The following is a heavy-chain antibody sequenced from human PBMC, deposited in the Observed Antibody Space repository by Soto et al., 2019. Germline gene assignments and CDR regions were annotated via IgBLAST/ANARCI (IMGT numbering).Heavy chain of an antibody. CDR3: ARVGLGAARGAFDY. V-gene: IGHV4-59*01. CDR2: IYYSGST. Sequence: SETLSLTCTVSGGSISSYYWSWIRQPPGKGLEWIGYIYYSGSTNYNPSLKSRVTISVDTSKNQFSLKLSSVTAAGTAVYYCARVGLGAARGAFDYWGQGTLVTVSS. D-gene: IGHD6-6*01. CDR1: GGSISSYY. J-gene: IGHJ4*02.